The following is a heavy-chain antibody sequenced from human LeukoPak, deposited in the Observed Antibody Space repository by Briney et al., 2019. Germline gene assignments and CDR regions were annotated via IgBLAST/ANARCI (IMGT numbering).Heavy chain of an antibody. J-gene: IGHJ4*02. CDR1: GFTFSDYA. V-gene: IGHV3-30-3*01. CDR2: ISYDGSNK. Sequence: PGGSLRLSCATSGFTFSDYAMSWVRQAPGKGLEWVAVISYDGSNKYYADSVKGRFTISRDNSKNTLYLQMNSLRAEDTAVYYCARGHYGGSYGDGDYWGQGTLVTVSS. D-gene: IGHD1-26*01. CDR3: ARGHYGGSYGDGDY.